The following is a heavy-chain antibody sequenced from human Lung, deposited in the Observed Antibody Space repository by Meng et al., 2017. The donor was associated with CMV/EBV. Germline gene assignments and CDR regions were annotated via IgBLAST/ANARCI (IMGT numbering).Heavy chain of an antibody. CDR3: ARNPGGRPNWFDP. V-gene: IGHV3-23*01. Sequence: EFLKISXAASGFTFSYYAMSWVRQAAGKGLEWVSALSSSGGATYYADSVKGRFTISRDNSKSTVYLQMKSLRAEDAAVYYCARNPGGRPNWFDPWGQGTLVTVSS. J-gene: IGHJ5*02. D-gene: IGHD4-23*01. CDR2: LSSSGGAT. CDR1: GFTFSYYA.